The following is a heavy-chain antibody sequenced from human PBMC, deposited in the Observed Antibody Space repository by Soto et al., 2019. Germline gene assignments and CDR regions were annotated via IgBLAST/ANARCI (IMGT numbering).Heavy chain of an antibody. D-gene: IGHD2-2*01. CDR1: GGSISSGGYS. Sequence: SETLSLTCAVSGGSISSGGYSWSWIRQPPGKGLDWIGCIYYSGSTYYNPSLKSRITVSVDTSKNQFSLNLSSVTAADTAVYYCARLHGYCIRTSCSGYYAMDVWGQGTTVTVSS. CDR2: IYYSGST. CDR3: ARLHGYCIRTSCSGYYAMDV. J-gene: IGHJ6*02. V-gene: IGHV4-30-2*03.